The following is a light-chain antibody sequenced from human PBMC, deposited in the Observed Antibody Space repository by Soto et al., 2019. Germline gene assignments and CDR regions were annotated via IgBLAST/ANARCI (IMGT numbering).Light chain of an antibody. V-gene: IGKV3-15*01. J-gene: IGKJ1*01. CDR1: QSVNTN. Sequence: EIVVTQSPATLSVSPGERATLSCRASQSVNTNFAWYQQKPGQAPRLLIYGASTRATGIPARFSGSGSGTEFTLTISSLPSEDFAVSYCQQYNNWPSWTLGQGTKVYIK. CDR3: QQYNNWPSWT. CDR2: GAS.